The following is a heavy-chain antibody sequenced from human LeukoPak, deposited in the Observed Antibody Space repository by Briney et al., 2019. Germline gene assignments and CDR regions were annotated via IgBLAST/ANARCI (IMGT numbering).Heavy chain of an antibody. D-gene: IGHD3-9*01. CDR3: ARHRRHYDILTGYYAGPLDI. V-gene: IGHV4-39*01. Sequence: SETLSLTCTVPGGSITSATYYWGWIRQPPGKGLEWIGNIYYFGSTYNNPSLKSRVTISIHTSKNQFSLKLSSVTAADTAVYRCARHRRHYDILTGYYAGPLDIWGQGTMVTVSS. J-gene: IGHJ3*02. CDR2: IYYFGST. CDR1: GGSITSATYY.